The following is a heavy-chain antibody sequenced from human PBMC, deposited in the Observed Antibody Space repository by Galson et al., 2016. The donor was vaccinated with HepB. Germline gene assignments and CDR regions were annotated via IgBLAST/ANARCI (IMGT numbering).Heavy chain of an antibody. Sequence: SLRLSCAASGFSFHDYGVDWVRQVPGKGLEWVAGISWNSAGVGYADSVKGRFTISRDNAKNSLYLQMNSLRPEDTALYYCARDYYSYFDYWGQGTLVTVSS. V-gene: IGHV3-9*01. J-gene: IGHJ4*02. CDR3: ARDYYSYFDY. CDR2: ISWNSAGV. D-gene: IGHD4-11*01. CDR1: GFSFHDYG.